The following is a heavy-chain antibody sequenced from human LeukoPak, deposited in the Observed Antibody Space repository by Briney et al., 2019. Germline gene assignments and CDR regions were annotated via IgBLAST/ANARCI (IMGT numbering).Heavy chain of an antibody. J-gene: IGHJ4*02. CDR3: ARRGAMVRGVITKYYFDY. CDR2: INHSGST. D-gene: IGHD3-10*01. CDR1: GGSFSGYY. Sequence: SETLSLTCAVYGGSFSGYYWSWIRQPSGKGLEWIGEINHSGSTNYNPSLKSRITISVDTSKNQFSLKLSSVTAADTAVYYCARRGAMVRGVITKYYFDYWGQGTLVTVSS. V-gene: IGHV4-34*01.